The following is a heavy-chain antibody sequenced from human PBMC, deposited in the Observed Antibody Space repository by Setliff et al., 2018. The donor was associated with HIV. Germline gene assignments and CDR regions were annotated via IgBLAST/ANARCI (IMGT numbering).Heavy chain of an antibody. CDR1: GYSVSSGYY. V-gene: IGHV4-38-2*01. CDR3: VSGPLSGYGYYFDY. CDR2: FYHSGST. D-gene: IGHD3-3*01. J-gene: IGHJ4*02. Sequence: PSETLSLTCAVSGYSVSSGYYWGWIRQPPGKGLEWIGSFYHSGSTVYNPSLKSRGTISLDTSKNQFSLKLRSVTAADTAVYYCVSGPLSGYGYYFDYWGQGALVTVSS.